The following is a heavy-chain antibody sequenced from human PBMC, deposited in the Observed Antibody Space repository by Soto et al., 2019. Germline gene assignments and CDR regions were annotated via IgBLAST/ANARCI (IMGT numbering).Heavy chain of an antibody. V-gene: IGHV1-3*01. CDR3: ARTAQSYCTNGVCYDFNYYHYYMDG. D-gene: IGHD2-8*01. CDR1: GYTFTTYP. CDR2: INAANGNA. Sequence: GASVKVSCKGSGYTFTTYPVHWVRQAPGQRLEWMGWINAANGNAKYSQNFQGRVTITRDTSASTAYMELSSLRSEDTAVYYCARTAQSYCTNGVCYDFNYYHYYMDGWGAGTTVTVSS. J-gene: IGHJ6*03.